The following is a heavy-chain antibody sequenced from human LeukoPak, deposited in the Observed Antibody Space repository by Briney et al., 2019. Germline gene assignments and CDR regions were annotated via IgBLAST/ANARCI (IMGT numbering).Heavy chain of an antibody. CDR2: INPNNGGT. D-gene: IGHD4-17*01. V-gene: IGHV1-2*02. CDR3: ARDDGDYVNPLDY. CDR1: GYTSTGYY. J-gene: IGHJ4*02. Sequence: ASVKVSCKASGYTSTGYYMHWVRQAPGQGLEWMGWINPNNGGTNYAQKFQGRVTTTRDTSISTAYMELSRLRSDDTAVYYCARDDGDYVNPLDYWGQGTLVTVSS.